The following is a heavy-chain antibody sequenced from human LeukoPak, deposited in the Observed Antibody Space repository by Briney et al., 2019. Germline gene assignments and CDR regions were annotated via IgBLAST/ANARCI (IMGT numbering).Heavy chain of an antibody. CDR3: ASSQSDYGDYVPH. Sequence: GGSLRLSCAASGFTFSSYSMNWVRQAPGKGLEWVPSISSSSSSYKYYSDSVKGRFTISRDNAKNSLYLQMNSLRAEDTAVYYCASSQSDYGDYVPHWGQGTLVTVSS. D-gene: IGHD4-17*01. CDR1: GFTFSSYS. J-gene: IGHJ4*02. V-gene: IGHV3-21*01. CDR2: ISSSSSSYK.